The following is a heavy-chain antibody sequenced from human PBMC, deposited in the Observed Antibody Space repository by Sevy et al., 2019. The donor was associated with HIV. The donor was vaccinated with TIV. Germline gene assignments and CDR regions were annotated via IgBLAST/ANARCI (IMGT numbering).Heavy chain of an antibody. CDR1: GFTFSNYD. CDR2: ISHDGNYK. CDR3: ARLFSCGGDCYYLDY. Sequence: GESLKISCAGSGFTFSNYDMHWVRQAPGKGLEWVAVISHDGNYKNYADSVKVRFTISRDDFKNTLYLQMSSLRPEDTAVYFCARLFSCGGDCYYLDYWGQGALVTVSS. V-gene: IGHV3-30-3*01. J-gene: IGHJ4*02. D-gene: IGHD2-21*02.